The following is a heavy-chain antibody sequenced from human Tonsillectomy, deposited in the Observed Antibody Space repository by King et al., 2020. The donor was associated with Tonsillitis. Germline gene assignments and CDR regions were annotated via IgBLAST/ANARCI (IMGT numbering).Heavy chain of an antibody. CDR1: GGSISRNDYH. D-gene: IGHD3-10*01. Sequence: QLQESGPGLVKPSETLSLTCTVSGGSISRNDYHWGWIRQPPGKGLEWIGNLYYTGSTYYNPSLKSRVTISVDTSKNQFSLRLSAVTAADTAVYYCARRSDPTVRRLIHYFDNWGQGTLVTASS. J-gene: IGHJ4*02. V-gene: IGHV4-39*01. CDR2: LYYTGST. CDR3: ARRSDPTVRRLIHYFDN.